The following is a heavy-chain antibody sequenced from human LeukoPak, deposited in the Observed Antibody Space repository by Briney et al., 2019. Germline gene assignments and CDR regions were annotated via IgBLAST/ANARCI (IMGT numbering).Heavy chain of an antibody. CDR1: GXXIXSYX. CDR3: ARQASSGWYNWFDP. J-gene: IGHJ5*02. D-gene: IGHD6-19*01. CDR2: IYTSGST. Sequence: SXTXTXXGXXIXSYXXXWXRQPPGKGLEWIGYIYTSGSTNYNPSLKSRVTISVDTSKNQFSLKLSSVTAADTAVYYCARQASSGWYNWFDPWGQGTLVTVSS. V-gene: IGHV4-4*09.